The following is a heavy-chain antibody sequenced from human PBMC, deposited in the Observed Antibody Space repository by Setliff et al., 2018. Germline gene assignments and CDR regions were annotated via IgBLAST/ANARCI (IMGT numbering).Heavy chain of an antibody. CDR2: IIPMFGT. Sequence: SVKVSCKASGGTFSSYVISWVREAPGQGLEWMGGIIPMFGTNYAQKFQGRVTITADESTSTAYMELSSLGSDDTAVYYCARVDTGMGLPFDYWGQGTLVTVSS. J-gene: IGHJ4*02. V-gene: IGHV1-69*13. CDR3: ARVDTGMGLPFDY. CDR1: GGTFSSYV. D-gene: IGHD5-18*01.